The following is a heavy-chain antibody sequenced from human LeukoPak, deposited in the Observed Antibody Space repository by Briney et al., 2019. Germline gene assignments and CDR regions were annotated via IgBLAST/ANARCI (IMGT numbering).Heavy chain of an antibody. CDR2: ISWNSGSI. Sequence: GGSLRLSCAASGFTFDDYAMHWVRQAPGRGLEWVSGISWNSGSIGYADSVKGRFTISRDNAKNSLYLQMNSLRAEDTALYYCAKDMIQWELDAFDIWSQGTMVTVSS. J-gene: IGHJ3*02. V-gene: IGHV3-9*01. D-gene: IGHD1-26*01. CDR3: AKDMIQWELDAFDI. CDR1: GFTFDDYA.